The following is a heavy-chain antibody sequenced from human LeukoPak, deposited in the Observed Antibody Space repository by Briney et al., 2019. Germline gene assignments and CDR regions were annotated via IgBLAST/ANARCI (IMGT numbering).Heavy chain of an antibody. V-gene: IGHV1-69*05. CDR2: IIPIFGTA. CDR3: ARVAGYSSGWYVYNWFDP. Sequence: ASVKVSCKASGGTFSSYAISWVRQAPGQGLEWMGGIIPIFGTANYAQKLQGRVTMTTDTSTSTAYMELRSLRSDDTAVYYCARVAGYSSGWYVYNWFDPWGQGTLVTVSS. J-gene: IGHJ5*02. D-gene: IGHD6-19*01. CDR1: GGTFSSYA.